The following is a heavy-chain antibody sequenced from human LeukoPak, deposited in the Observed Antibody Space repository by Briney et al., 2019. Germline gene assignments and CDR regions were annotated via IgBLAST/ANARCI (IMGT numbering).Heavy chain of an antibody. D-gene: IGHD2-15*01. CDR3: ARRIDTNYYYYGMDV. Sequence: PGGSLRLSCAASGFTFSDYYMSWIRQAPGKGLEWASYISSSGSTIYYADSVKGRFTFSRDNAKNSLYLQMNSLRAEDTAVYYCARRIDTNYYYYGMDVWGQGTTVTVSS. CDR2: ISSSGSTI. V-gene: IGHV3-11*01. J-gene: IGHJ6*02. CDR1: GFTFSDYY.